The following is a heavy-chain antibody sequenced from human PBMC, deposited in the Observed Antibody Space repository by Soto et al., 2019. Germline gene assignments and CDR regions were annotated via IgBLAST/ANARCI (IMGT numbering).Heavy chain of an antibody. CDR2: ISGSSHII. CDR1: GFTLSTDS. J-gene: IGHJ6*02. CDR3: ARGFDLQYGLDV. D-gene: IGHD3-10*01. Sequence: EVQLVESGGGLIQRGGSLRLSCAASGFTLSTDSLNWVRQAPGKGLEWLSYISGSSHIIYYADSVKGRFTISRDNAKNSLYLQMNSLRDEDTAVYFCARGFDLQYGLDVWGQGTTVTVSS. V-gene: IGHV3-48*02.